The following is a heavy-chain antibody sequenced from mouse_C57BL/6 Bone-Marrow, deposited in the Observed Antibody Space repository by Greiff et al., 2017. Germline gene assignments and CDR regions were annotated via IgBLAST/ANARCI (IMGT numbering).Heavy chain of an antibody. Sequence: VQLKEPGPELVKPGASVKISCKASGYSFTDYNMNWVKQSNGKSLEWIGVINPNYGTTSYNQKFKGKATLTVDQSSSTAYMQLNSLTSEDSAVYYCARAYYGSKGCFDYWGQGTTLTVSS. V-gene: IGHV1-39*01. CDR2: INPNYGTT. D-gene: IGHD1-1*01. J-gene: IGHJ2*01. CDR3: ARAYYGSKGCFDY. CDR1: GYSFTDYN.